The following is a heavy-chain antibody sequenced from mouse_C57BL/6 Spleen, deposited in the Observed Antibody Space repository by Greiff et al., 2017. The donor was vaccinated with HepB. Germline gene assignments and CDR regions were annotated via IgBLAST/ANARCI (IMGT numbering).Heavy chain of an antibody. D-gene: IGHD2-4*01. CDR1: GFTFSDYY. J-gene: IGHJ4*01. CDR3: ARDGGLRQAMDY. V-gene: IGHV5-16*01. CDR2: INYDGSST. Sequence: EVMLVESEGGLVQPGSSMKLSCTASGFTFSDYYMAWVRQVPEKGLEWVANINYDGSSTYYMDSLKSRFIISRDNAKNILYLQMSSLKSEDTATYSCARDGGLRQAMDYWGQGTSVTVSS.